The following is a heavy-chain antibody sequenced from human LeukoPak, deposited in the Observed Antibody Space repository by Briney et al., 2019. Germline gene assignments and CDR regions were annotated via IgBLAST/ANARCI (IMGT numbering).Heavy chain of an antibody. Sequence: ASVKVSCKASGYTFTSYAMHWVRQAPGQRLEWMGWINAGNGNTKYSQKFQGRVTITRDTSASTAYMELSSLRSEDTAVYYCATANIRYSSSWYDDFDYWGQGTLVTVSS. D-gene: IGHD6-13*01. CDR1: GYTFTSYA. CDR2: INAGNGNT. V-gene: IGHV1-3*01. CDR3: ATANIRYSSSWYDDFDY. J-gene: IGHJ4*02.